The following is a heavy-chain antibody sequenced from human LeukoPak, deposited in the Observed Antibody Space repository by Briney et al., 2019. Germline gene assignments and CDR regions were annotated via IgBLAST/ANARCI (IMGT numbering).Heavy chain of an antibody. D-gene: IGHD6-19*01. CDR1: GFSFSSHW. V-gene: IGHV3-74*01. J-gene: IGHJ3*02. CDR2: INSDGSSI. Sequence: GGSLRLSCAAAGFSFSSHWMHWVRQAPGKGLVWVSRINSDGSSISYADSVKGRFTISRDNSKNTLYLQMNSLRAEDTAVYYCARFYLVAGRDAFDIWGQGTMVTVSS. CDR3: ARFYLVAGRDAFDI.